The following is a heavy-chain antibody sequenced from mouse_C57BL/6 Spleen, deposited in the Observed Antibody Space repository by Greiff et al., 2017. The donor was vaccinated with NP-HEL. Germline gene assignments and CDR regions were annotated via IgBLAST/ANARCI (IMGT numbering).Heavy chain of an antibody. D-gene: IGHD1-1*01. CDR2: IYPGSGNT. Sequence: QVQLQQSGAELVRPGASVKLSCKASGYTFTDYYINWVKQRPGQGLEWIARIYPGSGNTYYNEKFKGKATLTAEKSSSTAYMQLSSLTSEDSAVYFCARGDYGSSLFGYWGQGTTLTVSS. CDR3: ARGDYGSSLFGY. J-gene: IGHJ2*01. V-gene: IGHV1-76*01. CDR1: GYTFTDYY.